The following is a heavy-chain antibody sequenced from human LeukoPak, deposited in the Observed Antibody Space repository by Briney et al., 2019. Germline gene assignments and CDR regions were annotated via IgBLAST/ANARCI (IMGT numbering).Heavy chain of an antibody. CDR3: ARVALTMIYYYYGMDV. CDR2: INHSGST. J-gene: IGHJ6*02. Sequence: PSETLSLTCAVYGGSFSGYYWSWIRQPPGKGLEWIGEINHSGSTNYNPSLKSRVTISVDTSKNQFSLKLSSVTAADTAVYYCARVALTMIYYYYGMDVWGQGTRSPSP. CDR1: GGSFSGYY. D-gene: IGHD3-22*01. V-gene: IGHV4-34*01.